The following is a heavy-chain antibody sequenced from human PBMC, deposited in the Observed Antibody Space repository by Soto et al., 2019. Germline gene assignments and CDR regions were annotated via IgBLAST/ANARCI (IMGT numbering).Heavy chain of an antibody. J-gene: IGHJ6*03. D-gene: IGHD2-2*01. CDR1: GSTFTSYG. CDR3: ARGKSVVVPADMDV. CDR2: ISAYNGNT. V-gene: IGHV1-18*01. Sequence: ASVKVSCKASGSTFTSYGISWVRQAPGQGLEWMGWISAYNGNTNYAQKLQGRVTMTTDTSTSTAYMELRSLRSDDTAVYYCARGKSVVVPADMDVWGKGTTVTVSS.